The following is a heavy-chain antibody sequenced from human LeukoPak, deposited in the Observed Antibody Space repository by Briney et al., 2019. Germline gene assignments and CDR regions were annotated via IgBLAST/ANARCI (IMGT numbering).Heavy chain of an antibody. D-gene: IGHD4-17*01. Sequence: SGTLSLTCAVSGGSISSNNWWSWVRQPPGKGLEWIGEIAQSGSTNYNPSLKSRVTISVDTSKNQFSLKLSSVTAADTAVYYCARAYGDPYWYFDLWGRGTLVTVSS. J-gene: IGHJ2*01. CDR3: ARAYGDPYWYFDL. V-gene: IGHV4-4*02. CDR1: GGSISSNNW. CDR2: IAQSGST.